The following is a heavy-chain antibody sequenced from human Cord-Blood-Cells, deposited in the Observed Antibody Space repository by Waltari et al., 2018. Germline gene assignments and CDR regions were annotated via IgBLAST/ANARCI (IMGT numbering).Heavy chain of an antibody. CDR2: IKQDGSEK. V-gene: IGHV3-7*01. D-gene: IGHD5-18*01. CDR1: GFTLSSYW. J-gene: IGHJ4*02. CDR3: ARGYSYGYDY. Sequence: EVQLVESGGCLVQPGGSLRLSCAASGFTLSSYWFVWVRQAPGKGLEWVANIKQDGSEKYYVDSVKGRFTISRDNAKNSLYLQMNSLRAEDTAVYYCARGYSYGYDYWGQGTLVTVSS.